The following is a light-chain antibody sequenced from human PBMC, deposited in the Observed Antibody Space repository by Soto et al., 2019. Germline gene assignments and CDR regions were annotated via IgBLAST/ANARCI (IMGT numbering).Light chain of an antibody. CDR3: QQRSNWPPLST. V-gene: IGKV3-11*01. J-gene: IGKJ3*01. CDR1: QSVSSY. Sequence: PATLSLSPGERATLSCRASQSVSSYLAWYQQKPGQAPRLLIYDASNRATGIPARFSGSGSGTDFTLTISSLEPEDFAVYYCQQRSNWPPLSTFGPGTKVDIK. CDR2: DAS.